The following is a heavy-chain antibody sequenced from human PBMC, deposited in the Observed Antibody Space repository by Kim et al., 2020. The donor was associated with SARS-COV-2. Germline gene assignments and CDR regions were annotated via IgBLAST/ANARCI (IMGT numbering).Heavy chain of an antibody. CDR1: GYSFTSYW. CDR3: ARHGPMVRGVIPRVDY. CDR2: IYPGDSDT. V-gene: IGHV5-51*01. D-gene: IGHD3-10*01. Sequence: GESLKISCKGSGYSFTSYWIGWVRQMPGKGLEWMGIIYPGDSDTRYSPSFQGQVTISADKSISTAYLQWSSLKASDTAMYYCARHGPMVRGVIPRVDYWGQGTLVTVSS. J-gene: IGHJ4*02.